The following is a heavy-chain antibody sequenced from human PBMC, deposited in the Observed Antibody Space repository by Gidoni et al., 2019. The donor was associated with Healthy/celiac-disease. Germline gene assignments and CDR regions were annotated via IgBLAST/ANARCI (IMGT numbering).Heavy chain of an antibody. Sequence: QVQLVQSGAEVKKPGASVKVSCKASGYTFTSYAMHWVRQAPGQRLEWMGWINAGNGNTKYSQKFQGRVTITRDTSASTAYMELSSLRSEDTAVYYCARGTMVRGVLNPRAFDNWGQGTLVTVSS. CDR2: INAGNGNT. CDR3: ARGTMVRGVLNPRAFDN. CDR1: GYTFTSYA. D-gene: IGHD3-10*01. J-gene: IGHJ4*02. V-gene: IGHV1-3*01.